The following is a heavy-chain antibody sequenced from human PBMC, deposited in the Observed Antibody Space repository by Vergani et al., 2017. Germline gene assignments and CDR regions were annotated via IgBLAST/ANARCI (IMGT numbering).Heavy chain of an antibody. CDR3: ARDSDCGSGSYTLPLLY. V-gene: IGHV1-69*08. Sequence: QVQLVQSGAEVKKPGSSVKVSCKASGGTFSSYTISWVRQAPGQGLEWMGRIIPILGIANYAQKFQGRVTITADKSTSTAYMELSSLRSEDTAVYYCARDSDCGSGSYTLPLLYWGQGTLVTVSS. CDR2: IIPILGIA. D-gene: IGHD3-10*01. CDR1: GGTFSSYT. J-gene: IGHJ4*02.